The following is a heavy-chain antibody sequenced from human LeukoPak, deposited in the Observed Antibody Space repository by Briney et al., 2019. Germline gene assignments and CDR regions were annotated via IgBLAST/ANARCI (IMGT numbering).Heavy chain of an antibody. D-gene: IGHD3-22*01. J-gene: IGHJ4*02. CDR2: INPSGGST. Sequence: ASVTVSCKASGYTFISYYMHWVRQAPGQGLEWMGIINPSGGSTSYAQKFQGRVTMTRDTSTSTVYMELSSLRSEDTAVYYCARDSSGYLPGDWGQGTLVTVSS. CDR1: GYTFISYY. CDR3: ARDSSGYLPGD. V-gene: IGHV1-46*01.